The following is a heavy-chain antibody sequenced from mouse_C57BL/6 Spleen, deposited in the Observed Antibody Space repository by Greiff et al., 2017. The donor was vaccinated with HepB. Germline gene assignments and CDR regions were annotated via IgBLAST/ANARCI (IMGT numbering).Heavy chain of an antibody. CDR2: IDPSDSYT. CDR3: ARSLCYSDYRGYFDV. Sequence: QVQLQQPGAELVKPGASVKLSCKASGYTFTSYWMQWVKQRPGQGLEWIGEIDPSDSYTNYNQKFKGKATLTVDTSSSTAYMQLSSLTSEDSAVYYCARSLCYSDYRGYFDVWGTGTTVTVSS. V-gene: IGHV1-50*01. CDR1: GYTFTSYW. J-gene: IGHJ1*03. D-gene: IGHD2-13*01.